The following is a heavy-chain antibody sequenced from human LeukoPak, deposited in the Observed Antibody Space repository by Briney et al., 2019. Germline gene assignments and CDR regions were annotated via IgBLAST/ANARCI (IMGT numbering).Heavy chain of an antibody. CDR2: INPSGSST. J-gene: IGHJ5*02. CDR3: ATVALNWSFDP. CDR1: KYTFTNYY. D-gene: IGHD1-20*01. Sequence: ASVKVSCKASKYTFTNYYIHWVRQAPGQGLEWMGLINPSGSSTSYAQRFQGRVTMTRDTSTSTVYMELSSLRSEDTAVYYCATVALNWSFDPWGQGTLVTVSS. V-gene: IGHV1-46*03.